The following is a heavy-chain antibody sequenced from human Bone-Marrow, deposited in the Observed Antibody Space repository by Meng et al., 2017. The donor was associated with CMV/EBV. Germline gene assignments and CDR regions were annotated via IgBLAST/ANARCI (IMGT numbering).Heavy chain of an antibody. CDR3: ARDGGYCSRTNCYRPLGWFDP. D-gene: IGHD2-2*02. V-gene: IGHV1-8*03. J-gene: IGHJ5*02. CDR2: MNPNSGNT. CDR1: GYTFTSYD. Sequence: ASVKVSCKASGYTFTSYDINWVRQATGQGLEWMGWMNPNSGNTGYAQKFQGRVTITRNTSISTAYMELSSLRSEDTAVYYCARDGGYCSRTNCYRPLGWFDPWGQGTLVTVSS.